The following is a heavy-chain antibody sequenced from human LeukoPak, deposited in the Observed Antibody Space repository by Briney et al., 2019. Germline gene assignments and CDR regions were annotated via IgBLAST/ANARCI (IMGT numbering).Heavy chain of an antibody. CDR2: ISAYNGNT. CDR3: ARGSPSSTSYHSYYYYGMDV. CDR1: GYTFTSYG. V-gene: IGHV1-18*01. J-gene: IGHJ6*02. Sequence: GASVKVSCKASGYTFTSYGISWVRQAPGQGLEWMGWISAYNGNTNYAQKLQGRVTMTTDTSTSTAYMELRSLRSDDTAVYYCARGSPSSTSYHSYYYYGMDVWGQGTTVTVSS. D-gene: IGHD2-2*01.